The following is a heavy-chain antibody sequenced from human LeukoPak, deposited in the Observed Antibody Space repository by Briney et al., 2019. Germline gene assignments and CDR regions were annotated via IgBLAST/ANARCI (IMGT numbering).Heavy chain of an antibody. CDR2: IKQDGSEK. V-gene: IGHV3-7*01. CDR3: ARIDCSSTSCPNDY. CDR1: GVTFSRYW. D-gene: IGHD2-2*01. J-gene: IGHJ4*02. Sequence: PGGALRLSCAASGVTFSRYWMSGGGQAPGKGGEGGANIKQDGSEKDYVDSVKGRFTISRDNAQHSLYLQMNSLRAEDTAVYYCARIDCSSTSCPNDYWGQGTLVTVSS.